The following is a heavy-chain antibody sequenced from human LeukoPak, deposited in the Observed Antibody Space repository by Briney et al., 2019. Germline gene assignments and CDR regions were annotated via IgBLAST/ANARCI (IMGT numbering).Heavy chain of an antibody. Sequence: TGGSLRLSCAASGFTFGSYSMSWARQAPGKGLEWVSAISASYGTYYADSVRGRFTISRDNSKNTLYLQMNSLRAEDTAVYYCAKDGQGLTYYFDYWGQGTLVTVSS. J-gene: IGHJ4*02. CDR1: GFTFGSYS. V-gene: IGHV3-23*01. CDR3: AKDGQGLTYYFDY. CDR2: ISASYGT. D-gene: IGHD3-16*01.